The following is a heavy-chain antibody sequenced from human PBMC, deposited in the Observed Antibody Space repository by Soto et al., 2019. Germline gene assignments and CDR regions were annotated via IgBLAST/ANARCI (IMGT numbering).Heavy chain of an antibody. CDR1: GFTFSNYG. CDR2: IRCGGSNT. Sequence: GGSLRLSCAASGFTFSNYGMDWVRQAPGKGLEWVAVIRCGGSNTYYADSVKGRFTISRDNSKNTLYLQMNSLRAEDTAVYYCAKLSAYQLPAHAAFDIWGQGTMVTVSS. J-gene: IGHJ3*02. CDR3: AKLSAYQLPAHAAFDI. D-gene: IGHD2-2*01. V-gene: IGHV3-30*18.